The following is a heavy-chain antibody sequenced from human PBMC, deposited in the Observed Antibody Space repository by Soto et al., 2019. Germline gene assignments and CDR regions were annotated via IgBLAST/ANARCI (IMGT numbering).Heavy chain of an antibody. Sequence: ASVKVSCKASGGTFSSYAISWVRQASGQGLEWMGGIIPIFGTANYAQKFQGRVTITADESTSTAYMELSSLRSEDTAVYYCARDLHYGDYYFDYWGQGTLVTVSS. V-gene: IGHV1-69*13. CDR2: IIPIFGTA. CDR1: GGTFSSYA. J-gene: IGHJ4*02. D-gene: IGHD4-17*01. CDR3: ARDLHYGDYYFDY.